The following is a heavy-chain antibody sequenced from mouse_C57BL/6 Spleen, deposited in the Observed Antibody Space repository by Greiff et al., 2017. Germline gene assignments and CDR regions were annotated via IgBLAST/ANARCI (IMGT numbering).Heavy chain of an antibody. D-gene: IGHD1-1*01. Sequence: EVQLQQSGPELVKPGDSVKISCKASGYSFTGYFMNWVMQSHGKSLEWIGRINPYNGDTFYNQKFKGKATLTVDKSSSTAHMELRSLTSEDSAVYYCARWDTTYYYSSSYEDYFDYWGQGTTLTVSS. J-gene: IGHJ2*01. CDR2: INPYNGDT. CDR3: ARWDTTYYYSSSYEDYFDY. CDR1: GYSFTGYF. V-gene: IGHV1-20*01.